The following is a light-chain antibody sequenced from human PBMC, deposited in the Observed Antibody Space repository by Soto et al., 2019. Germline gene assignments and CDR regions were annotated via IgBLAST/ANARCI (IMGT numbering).Light chain of an antibody. Sequence: QSALTQPASVSGSPGQSITISCTGTSSDVGSYNLISWYQQYPDKAPKLLIYEVSKRPSGVSNRFSGSKSGNTASLTISGLQDEDEADYYCCSYAGSRTFYVFGSGTKLTVL. CDR3: CSYAGSRTFYV. CDR1: SSDVGSYNL. V-gene: IGLV2-23*02. CDR2: EVS. J-gene: IGLJ1*01.